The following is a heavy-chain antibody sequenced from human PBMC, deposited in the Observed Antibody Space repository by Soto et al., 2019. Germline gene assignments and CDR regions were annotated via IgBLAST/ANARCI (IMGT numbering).Heavy chain of an antibody. CDR1: GFPFSSYG. J-gene: IGHJ4*02. Sequence: QVQLVESGGGVVQPGRSLRLSCAASGFPFSSYGMHWVRQAPGKGLDWVAHISSDGSNKHYRDSVKGRFTISRDNSKNMLYRKMSSLRAEDTEVYYCAGCQYYFDYCGQGTRVSVSS. CDR2: ISSDGSNK. V-gene: IGHV3-30*03. CDR3: AGCQYYFDY.